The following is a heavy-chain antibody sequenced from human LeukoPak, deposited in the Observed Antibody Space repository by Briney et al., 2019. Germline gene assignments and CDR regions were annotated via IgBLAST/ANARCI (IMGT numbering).Heavy chain of an antibody. D-gene: IGHD2-15*01. J-gene: IGHJ4*02. CDR2: IYYSGNT. V-gene: IGHV4-39*01. CDR3: ARGRYCSGGSCYYPIDY. Sequence: SETLSLTCTVSGGSISNSNDYWGWIRQPPGRGLEWIGSIYYSGNTYYNPSLKSRVTISVDSSKNQFSLKLSSVTAADTAVYYCARGRYCSGGSCYYPIDYWGQGTLDTVSS. CDR1: GGSISNSNDY.